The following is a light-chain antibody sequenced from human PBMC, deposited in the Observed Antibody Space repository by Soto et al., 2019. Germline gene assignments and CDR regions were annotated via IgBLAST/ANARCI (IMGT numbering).Light chain of an antibody. Sequence: QSALTQPASVSGSPGQSITISCTGTSSDVGGYNYVSWYQQHPGKAPKLMIYDVSNRPSGVSNRFSGSKSGTTASLTIAGLQAEDEADYYCSSYTSSGTLVVGTGTKLTVL. CDR2: DVS. J-gene: IGLJ1*01. CDR1: SSDVGGYNY. V-gene: IGLV2-14*01. CDR3: SSYTSSGTLV.